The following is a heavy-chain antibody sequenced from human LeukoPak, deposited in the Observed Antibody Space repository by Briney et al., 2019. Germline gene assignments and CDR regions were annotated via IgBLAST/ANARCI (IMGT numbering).Heavy chain of an antibody. CDR3: ARAHGSTHGGAFDI. V-gene: IGHV1-8*01. CDR2: MNPNSGNA. D-gene: IGHD2-15*01. J-gene: IGHJ3*02. Sequence: ASVKVSCKASGYTFTSYDINWVRQATGQGLEWMGWMNPNSGNAGYAQKFQGRSTMTTNTSISTAYMELSSLRSEDTAVYYCARAHGSTHGGAFDIWGQGTMVTVSS. CDR1: GYTFTSYD.